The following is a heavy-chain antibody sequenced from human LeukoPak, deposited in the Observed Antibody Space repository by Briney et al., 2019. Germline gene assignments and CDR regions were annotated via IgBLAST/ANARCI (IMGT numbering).Heavy chain of an antibody. J-gene: IGHJ4*02. D-gene: IGHD6-19*01. V-gene: IGHV1-2*06. CDR2: INPNSGGT. CDR1: GYTFTGYY. Sequence: ASVKVSCKASGYTFTGYYMHWVRQAPGQGLEWRGRINPNSGGTNYAQKFQGRVTMTRDTSISTAYMELSRLRSDDTAVYYCARGGVGLAVAGLFDYRGQGTLVTVSS. CDR3: ARGGVGLAVAGLFDY.